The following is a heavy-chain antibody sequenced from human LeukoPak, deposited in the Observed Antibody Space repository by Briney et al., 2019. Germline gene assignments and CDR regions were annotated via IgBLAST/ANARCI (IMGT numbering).Heavy chain of an antibody. CDR3: AKEPHILTGYYTDYFDY. CDR2: ISYDGSNK. V-gene: IGHV3-30*18. J-gene: IGHJ4*02. CDR1: GFTFSSYG. Sequence: PGGSLRLSCAASGFTFSSYGMHWVRQAPGKGLEWVAVISYDGSNKYYADSVKGRFTISRDNSKNTLYLQMNSLRAEDTAVYFCAKEPHILTGYYTDYFDYWGQGTLVTVSS. D-gene: IGHD3-9*01.